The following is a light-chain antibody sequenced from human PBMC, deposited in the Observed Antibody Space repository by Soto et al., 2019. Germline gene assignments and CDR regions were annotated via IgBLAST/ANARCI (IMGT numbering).Light chain of an antibody. CDR2: AAS. V-gene: IGKV1-39*01. CDR1: QSISSS. J-gene: IGKJ1*01. CDR3: QQSYSTVWT. Sequence: DIQMTQSPSSLSASVGDRVTITCRASQSISSSLNWYHQKSGKAPKLLIYAASSLQSGVPSRFSGSGSGTDFTLTISSLQPEDFATYYCQQSYSTVWTFGQGTKLEIK.